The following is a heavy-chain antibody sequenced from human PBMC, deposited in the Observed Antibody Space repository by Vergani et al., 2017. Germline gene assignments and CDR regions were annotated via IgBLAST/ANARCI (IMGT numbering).Heavy chain of an antibody. Sequence: EVQLVQSGAEVKKPGESLRIACKGSGYSFTSYWISWVRQMPGKGLEWMGRIDPSDSYTNYSPSFQGHVTISADKSIITAYMQWSSLKASDTAMYYCARGLAAAGSNYGMDVWGQGTTVTVSS. J-gene: IGHJ6*02. D-gene: IGHD6-13*01. V-gene: IGHV5-10-1*03. CDR2: IDPSDSYT. CDR3: ARGLAAAGSNYGMDV. CDR1: GYSFTSYW.